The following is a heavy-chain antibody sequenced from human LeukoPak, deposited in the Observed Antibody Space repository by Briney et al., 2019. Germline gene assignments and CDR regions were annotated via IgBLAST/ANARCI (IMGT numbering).Heavy chain of an antibody. Sequence: PSETLSFTCTGSGGSISCYYWSWLRQPDGKGLEWIGRIYSSGRTNYNPSLKRRATISLDTSKTQFSLKLSSVTAADTAVYYCARAGILTGFTPWGQGTLVTVSS. CDR2: IYSSGRT. D-gene: IGHD3-9*01. CDR3: ARAGILTGFTP. J-gene: IGHJ5*02. CDR1: GGSISCYY. V-gene: IGHV4-4*07.